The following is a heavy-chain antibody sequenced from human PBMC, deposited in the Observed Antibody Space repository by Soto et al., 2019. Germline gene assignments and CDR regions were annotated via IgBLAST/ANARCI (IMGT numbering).Heavy chain of an antibody. D-gene: IGHD6-6*01. CDR1: GGSISSGDYY. Sequence: SETLSLTCTVSGGSISSGDYYWSWIRQHPGKGLEWIGYIYYSGSTYYNPSLKSRVTISVDTSKNQFSLKLSSVTAADTAVYYCARSLGTYSRSSGAPFDYWGQGTLVTVSS. J-gene: IGHJ4*02. CDR2: IYYSGST. CDR3: ARSLGTYSRSSGAPFDY. V-gene: IGHV4-31*03.